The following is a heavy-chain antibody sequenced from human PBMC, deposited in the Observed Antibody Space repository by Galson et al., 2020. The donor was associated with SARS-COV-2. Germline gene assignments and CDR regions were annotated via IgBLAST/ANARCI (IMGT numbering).Heavy chain of an antibody. V-gene: IGHV5-51*01. CDR2: VFPGDSET. J-gene: IGHJ6*02. CDR1: GYRFTSYW. CDR3: ARHTADCSNGICYADYYHGLDV. D-gene: IGHD2-8*01. Sequence: TGGSLRLSCQASGYRFTSYWIGWVRQMPGKGLEWMGTVFPGDSETSYSPSFQGQVTISADKSISTAYLQWSSLKASDTAMYYCARHTADCSNGICYADYYHGLDVWGQGTAVTVS.